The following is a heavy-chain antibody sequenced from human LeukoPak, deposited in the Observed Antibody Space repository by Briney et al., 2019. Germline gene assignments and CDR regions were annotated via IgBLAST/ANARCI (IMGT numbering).Heavy chain of an antibody. CDR2: INPNSGGT. CDR1: GYTFTGYY. J-gene: IGHJ3*02. Sequence: ASVKVFCKASGYTFTGYYMHWVRQAPGQGLEWMGWINPNSGGTNYAQKFQGRVTMTRDTSISTAYMELSRLRSDDTAVYYCARYWDGYYRAFDIWGQGTMVTVSS. V-gene: IGHV1-2*02. CDR3: ARYWDGYYRAFDI. D-gene: IGHD3-22*01.